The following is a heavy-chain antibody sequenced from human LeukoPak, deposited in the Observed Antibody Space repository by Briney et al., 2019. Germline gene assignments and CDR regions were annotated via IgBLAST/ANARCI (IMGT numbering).Heavy chain of an antibody. CDR3: TRDPRRLDY. Sequence: AGGSLRLSCVASGFIFKNYGIHWVRQAPGKGPEWVAVTSNDGTNKYYADSVKGRFTISRDNSKNTLYLQMNSLRAEDTAVYYCTRDPRRLDYWGQGTLVTVSS. V-gene: IGHV3-30*03. J-gene: IGHJ4*02. CDR2: TSNDGTNK. CDR1: GFIFKNYG.